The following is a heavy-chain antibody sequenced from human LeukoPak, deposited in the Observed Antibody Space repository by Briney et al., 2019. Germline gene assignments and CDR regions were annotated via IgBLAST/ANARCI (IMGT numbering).Heavy chain of an antibody. V-gene: IGHV3-30*18. J-gene: IGHJ4*02. Sequence: GGSLRLSCAASGFSFISYGMHWVRQAPGRGLEWVGVISDDGRRKDYADSVKGRFTISRDNSKNTLYLQMNSLRAEDTAVYYCAKDLSRQWSYWGQGTLVTVSS. CDR1: GFSFISYG. D-gene: IGHD6-19*01. CDR2: ISDDGRRK. CDR3: AKDLSRQWSY.